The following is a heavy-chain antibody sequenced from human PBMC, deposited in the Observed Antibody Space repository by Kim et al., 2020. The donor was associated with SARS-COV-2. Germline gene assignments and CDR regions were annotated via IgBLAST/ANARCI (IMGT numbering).Heavy chain of an antibody. CDR1: GFTFSSYA. J-gene: IGHJ6*02. D-gene: IGHD3-16*01. V-gene: IGHV3-30*04. CDR2: ISYNGGPK. CDR3: ARVGFAAIEFYYAGLDV. Sequence: GGSLRLSCVASGFTFSSYAMHWVRQAPGKGLDWVAVISYNGGPKYYADSVKGRFTISKDKSRNTLYLQMNSVRHEDTALYYCARVGFAAIEFYYAGLDVWGQGTTVTVSS.